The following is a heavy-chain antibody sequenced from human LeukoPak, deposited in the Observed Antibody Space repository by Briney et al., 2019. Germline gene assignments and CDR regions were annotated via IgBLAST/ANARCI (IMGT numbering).Heavy chain of an antibody. D-gene: IGHD3-22*01. CDR1: GYSISSGYF. J-gene: IGHJ6*01. CDR2: IYDSGST. V-gene: IGHV4-38-2*01. Sequence: PSETLSLTCAVSGYSISSGYFWGWSRQPPGKGLEWIGNIYDSGSTFYNPSLKSRVTMAADTSKNQFSLKLSSETAADPAMYYCVSLDSSGHTYYWGHGDPVTVSS. CDR3: VSLDSSGHTYY.